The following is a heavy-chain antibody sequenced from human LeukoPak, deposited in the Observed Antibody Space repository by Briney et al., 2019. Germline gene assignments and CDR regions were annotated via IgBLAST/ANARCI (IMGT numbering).Heavy chain of an antibody. CDR2: IIGSGGYT. CDR1: GFTFSSYA. D-gene: IGHD1-26*01. J-gene: IGHJ4*02. CDR3: VKQRGIYLDFEY. V-gene: IGHV3-23*01. Sequence: GGSLRLSCAASGFTFSSYAMSWVRQAPGKGLEWVSAIIGSGGYTYYADSVKGRFTISRDNSKNTLSLQMASLRAEDTAVYYCVKQRGIYLDFEYWGQGTLVTVSS.